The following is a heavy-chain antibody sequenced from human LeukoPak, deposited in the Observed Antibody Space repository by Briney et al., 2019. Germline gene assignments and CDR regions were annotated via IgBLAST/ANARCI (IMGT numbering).Heavy chain of an antibody. D-gene: IGHD1-26*01. CDR3: ARRPRGYFDY. Sequence: SETLSLTCTVSGASISTSSYYWAWIRQPPGKGPEWIGTIYYIGNTFYNPSLKSRVTISVDTSRNQFSLKLNSVTAADTAVYYCARRPRGYFDYWDQGTLVTVSS. V-gene: IGHV4-39*01. CDR1: GASISTSSYY. J-gene: IGHJ4*02. CDR2: IYYIGNT.